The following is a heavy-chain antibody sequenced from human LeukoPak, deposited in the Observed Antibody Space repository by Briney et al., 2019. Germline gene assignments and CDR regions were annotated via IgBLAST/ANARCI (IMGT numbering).Heavy chain of an antibody. CDR3: SKGHYFDSRGYYYHH. CDR1: GFTYSSYV. D-gene: IGHD3-22*01. CDR2: ISGSGIST. V-gene: IGHV3-23*01. J-gene: IGHJ1*01. Sequence: GGSLRLSCVASGFTYSSYVMSWVRQAPGKGLEWVSVISGSGISTYYADSVKDRFTISRDNSKSTLYLQMNNLRAEDTAVYYCSKGHYFDSRGYYYHHWGQGTLVTVSS.